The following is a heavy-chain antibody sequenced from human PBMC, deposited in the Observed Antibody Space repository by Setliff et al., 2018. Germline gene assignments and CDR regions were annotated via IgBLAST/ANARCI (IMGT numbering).Heavy chain of an antibody. J-gene: IGHJ6*03. CDR2: IYYSGDT. V-gene: IGHV4-39*07. CDR3: ARMSGFQYIDV. Sequence: LSLTCTVSGGSMITNDYFWGWIRQPPGTGLEWIGSIYYSGDTYYNPSLKSRATVSVDTSTSQFSLSLTSVTAEDTAVYYCARMSGFQYIDVWDKGTTVTVSS. CDR1: GGSMITNDYF. D-gene: IGHD3-3*01.